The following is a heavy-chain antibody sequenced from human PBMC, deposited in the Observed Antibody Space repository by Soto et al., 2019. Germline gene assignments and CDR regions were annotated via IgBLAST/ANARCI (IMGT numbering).Heavy chain of an antibody. Sequence: QMQLVQSGAEVKKPGASVKVSCKASGYTFTNYYIHWVRQAPGQGLEWMGIINPSVGGTTYAQKFQGRVTMTRDTSTSTDYMELSSLSSEDTAVYYCAFGGYDSRDYYVVLNWLDPWGRGTLVTVSS. CDR3: AFGGYDSRDYYVVLNWLDP. CDR2: INPSVGGT. D-gene: IGHD3-22*01. V-gene: IGHV1-46*01. J-gene: IGHJ5*02. CDR1: GYTFTNYY.